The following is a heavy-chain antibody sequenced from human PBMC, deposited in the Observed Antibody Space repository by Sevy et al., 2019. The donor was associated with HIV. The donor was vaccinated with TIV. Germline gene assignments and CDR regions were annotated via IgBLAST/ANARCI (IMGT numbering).Heavy chain of an antibody. J-gene: IGHJ4*02. CDR1: GFMFSNYW. D-gene: IGHD2-15*01. Sequence: GGSLRLSCAASGFMFSNYWMSWVRQAPGKGLEWVANIKQDGSEKYYVDSVKGRFSISRDNAKKSLYLQMNSLGAEDTAVYYCAVDVVVNDVAFDYWGQGTLVTVSS. CDR2: IKQDGSEK. V-gene: IGHV3-7*01. CDR3: AVDVVVNDVAFDY.